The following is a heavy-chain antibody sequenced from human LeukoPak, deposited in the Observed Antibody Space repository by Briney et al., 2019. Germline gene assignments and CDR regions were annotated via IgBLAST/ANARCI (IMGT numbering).Heavy chain of an antibody. D-gene: IGHD1-1*01. Sequence: SETLSLTCTVSGGSINSYYWSWIRQPPGKGLEWIGYIYHRGSTNYNSSLKSRVSISVDTSKNQFYLKLTSVTAADTAVYYCAKLDPGKGDFDYWGQGTLVTVSS. CDR3: AKLDPGKGDFDY. V-gene: IGHV4-59*08. CDR1: GGSINSYY. J-gene: IGHJ4*02. CDR2: IYHRGST.